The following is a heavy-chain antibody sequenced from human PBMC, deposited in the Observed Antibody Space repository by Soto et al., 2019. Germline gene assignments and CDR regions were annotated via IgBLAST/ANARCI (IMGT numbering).Heavy chain of an antibody. V-gene: IGHV3-9*01. CDR1: GFTFENFA. J-gene: IGHJ5*02. Sequence: EMQLVESGGGLVQPGRSLRLSCAVSGFTFENFALHWVRQAPGKGLEWVSGIDWNGGTIAYADSVKGRFTLSRDSATSSLYLHLDGLRPEETAFYYCAKAPKVITPWFDTWGQGTLVTVSS. CDR3: AKAPKVITPWFDT. D-gene: IGHD2-21*01. CDR2: IDWNGGTI.